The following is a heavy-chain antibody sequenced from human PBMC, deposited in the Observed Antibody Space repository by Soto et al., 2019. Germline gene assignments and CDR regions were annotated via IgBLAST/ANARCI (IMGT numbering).Heavy chain of an antibody. J-gene: IGHJ2*01. V-gene: IGHV1-3*01. CDR2: INAGNGNT. Sequence: ASVKVSCKASGYTFTSYAVDWVRQAPGQRLEWMGWINAGNGNTKYSQKFQGRVTITRDTSASTAYMELSSLRSEDTAVYYCAGDSSGTRSWYFDLCGRGTLVTVSS. CDR3: AGDSSGTRSWYFDL. D-gene: IGHD3-22*01. CDR1: GYTFTSYA.